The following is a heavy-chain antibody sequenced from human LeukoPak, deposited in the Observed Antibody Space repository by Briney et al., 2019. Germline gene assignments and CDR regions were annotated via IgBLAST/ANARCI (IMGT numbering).Heavy chain of an antibody. Sequence: GGSLRLSCEVSGFTFTDYWMNWVRQAPGKGPEWVASIRQDGSEKTYVDSVKGRLTISRDSTKNSLSLQLNGLRAEDTAVYYCARDGTAAGLYFDLWGQGTLVTVSS. J-gene: IGHJ4*01. CDR1: GFTFTDYW. V-gene: IGHV3-7*01. CDR2: IRQDGSEK. D-gene: IGHD6-13*01. CDR3: ARDGTAAGLYFDL.